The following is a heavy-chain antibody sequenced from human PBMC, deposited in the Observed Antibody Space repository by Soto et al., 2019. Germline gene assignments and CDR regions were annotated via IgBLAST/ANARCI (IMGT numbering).Heavy chain of an antibody. D-gene: IGHD4-17*01. V-gene: IGHV3-74*01. J-gene: IGHJ4*02. CDR1: GFTFSNHW. CDR3: VKVLGPRDYLILDS. Sequence: GGSLRLSCAASGFTFSNHWMHWVRQAPGKGLVWVSRINDEGTSADYADSVKGRFTISRDNAKNTLFLQMNSLRADDTAVYYCVKVLGPRDYLILDSWGQGALVTVS. CDR2: INDEGTSA.